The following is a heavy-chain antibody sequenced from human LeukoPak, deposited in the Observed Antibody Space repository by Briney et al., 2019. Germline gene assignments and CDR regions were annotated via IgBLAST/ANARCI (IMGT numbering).Heavy chain of an antibody. CDR3: AGTKLRYFDWLPLDNWFDP. D-gene: IGHD3-9*01. Sequence: GESLKISCKGSGYSFTSYWIGWVHQMPGKGLEWMGIIYPGDSDTRYSPSFQGQVTISADRSISTAYLQWSSLKASDTAMYYCAGTKLRYFDWLPLDNWFDPWGQGTLVTVSS. J-gene: IGHJ5*02. V-gene: IGHV5-51*07. CDR1: GYSFTSYW. CDR2: IYPGDSDT.